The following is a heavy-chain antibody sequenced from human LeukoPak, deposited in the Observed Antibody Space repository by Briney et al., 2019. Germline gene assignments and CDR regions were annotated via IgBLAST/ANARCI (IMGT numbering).Heavy chain of an antibody. Sequence: ASVKVSCKASGYTFTSYAMHWVRQAPGQRLEWMGWINAGNGNTKYSQKFQGRVTITRDTSASTAYMELSSLRSEDTAVYYCARVKGYYDSSGYLNYYYYGMDVWGQGTTVTGSS. CDR1: GYTFTSYA. CDR2: INAGNGNT. CDR3: ARVKGYYDSSGYLNYYYYGMDV. V-gene: IGHV1-3*01. J-gene: IGHJ6*02. D-gene: IGHD3-22*01.